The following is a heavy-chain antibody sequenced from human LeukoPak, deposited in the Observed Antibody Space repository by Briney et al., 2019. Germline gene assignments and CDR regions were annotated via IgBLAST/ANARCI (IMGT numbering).Heavy chain of an antibody. CDR2: ISSSSSHI. J-gene: IGHJ4*02. CDR3: ARDQPLVRYYYDSSGYYDY. D-gene: IGHD3-22*01. Sequence: GGSLRLSCAASGFTFSSYSMNWVRQAPGKGLEWVSSISSSSSHIYYADSVKGRFTISRDNAKNSLYLQMNSLRAEDTAVYYCARDQPLVRYYYDSSGYYDYWGQGTLVTVSS. V-gene: IGHV3-21*01. CDR1: GFTFSSYS.